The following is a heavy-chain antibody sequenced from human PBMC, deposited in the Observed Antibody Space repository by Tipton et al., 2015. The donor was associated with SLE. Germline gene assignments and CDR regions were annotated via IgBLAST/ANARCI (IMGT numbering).Heavy chain of an antibody. CDR1: GFTFRTYW. CDR3: ARSGWALGYYMDV. CDR2: IKQDGVEK. Sequence: GSLRLSCEASGFTFRTYWMTWVRQAPGKGLEWVANIKQDGVEKNYVGSVKGRFFISRDNAKNSLYLQLDSLRPEDTAVYYCARSGWALGYYMDVWGRGTTVIVSS. V-gene: IGHV3-7*01. J-gene: IGHJ6*03. D-gene: IGHD6-19*01.